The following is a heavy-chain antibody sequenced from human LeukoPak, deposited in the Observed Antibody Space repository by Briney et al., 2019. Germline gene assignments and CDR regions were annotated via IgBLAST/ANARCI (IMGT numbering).Heavy chain of an antibody. D-gene: IGHD2-2*01. V-gene: IGHV1-8*01. J-gene: IGHJ6*03. CDR1: GYTFTSYD. CDR2: MNPNSGNT. Sequence: ASVKVSCKASGYTFTSYDINWVRQATGQGLEWMGWMNPNSGNTGYAQKFQGRVTMTRNTSISTAYMELSRLRSDDTAVYYCARDYCSSTSCHEAYYYYYYMDVWGKGTTVTVSS. CDR3: ARDYCSSTSCHEAYYYYYYMDV.